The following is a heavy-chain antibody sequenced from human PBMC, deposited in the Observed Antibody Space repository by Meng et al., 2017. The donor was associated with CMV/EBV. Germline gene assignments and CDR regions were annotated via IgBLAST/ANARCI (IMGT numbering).Heavy chain of an antibody. Sequence: ASVKVSCKVSGYTLTELSMHWVRQAPGKGLEWMGGFDPEDGETIYAQKFQGRVTMTEDTSTDTAYMELSSLRSEDTAVYYCATLYYYDSSPPGETNDAFDTWGQGTMVTVSS. J-gene: IGHJ3*02. D-gene: IGHD3-22*01. CDR2: FDPEDGET. CDR1: GYTLTELS. V-gene: IGHV1-24*01. CDR3: ATLYYYDSSPPGETNDAFDT.